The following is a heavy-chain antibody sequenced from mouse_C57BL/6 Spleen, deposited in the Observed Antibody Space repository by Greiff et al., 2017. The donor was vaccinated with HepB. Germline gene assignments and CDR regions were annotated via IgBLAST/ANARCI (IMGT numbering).Heavy chain of an antibody. V-gene: IGHV1-69*01. CDR2: IDPSDSYT. CDR1: GYTFTSYW. D-gene: IGHD1-1*01. CDR3: ARVLYYYGSREVDY. J-gene: IGHJ2*01. Sequence: QVQLQQPGAELVMPGASVKLSCKASGYTFTSYWMHWVKQRPGQGLEWIGAIDPSDSYTNYNQKFKGKSTLTVDKSSSTAYMQLSSLTSEDSAVYYCARVLYYYGSREVDYWGQGTTLTVSS.